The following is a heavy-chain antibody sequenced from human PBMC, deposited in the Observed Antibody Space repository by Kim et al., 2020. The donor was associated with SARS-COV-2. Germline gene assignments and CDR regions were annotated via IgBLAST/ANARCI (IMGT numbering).Heavy chain of an antibody. V-gene: IGHV4-34*01. Sequence: SETLSLTCAVYGGSFSGYYWSWIRQPPGKGLEWIGEINHSGSTNYNPSLKSRVTISVDTSKNQFSLKLSSVTAADTAVYYCARTGIVVVTYDYWGQGTLVTVSS. D-gene: IGHD3-22*01. CDR1: GGSFSGYY. CDR2: INHSGST. J-gene: IGHJ4*02. CDR3: ARTGIVVVTYDY.